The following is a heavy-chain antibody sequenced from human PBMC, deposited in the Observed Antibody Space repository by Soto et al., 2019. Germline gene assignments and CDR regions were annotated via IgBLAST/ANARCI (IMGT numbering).Heavy chain of an antibody. CDR3: TTSVTGTPRAIDY. CDR1: GCTFRGTW. CDR2: IKSKFDGGRI. D-gene: IGHD1-7*01. V-gene: IGHV3-15*01. Sequence: EEHLVESGGGPVKPGGSLRLSCAAYGCTFRGTWMSWVRQVPGKGLEWVGRIKSKFDGGRIDYAASVKGRFSISRDDSANTLFLQMNSLKTEDTAVYFCTTSVTGTPRAIDYWGQGTLVTVCS. J-gene: IGHJ4*02.